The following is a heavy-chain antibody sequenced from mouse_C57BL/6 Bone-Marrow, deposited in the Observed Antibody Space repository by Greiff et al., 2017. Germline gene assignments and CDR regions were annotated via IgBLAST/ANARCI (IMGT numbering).Heavy chain of an antibody. Sequence: EVMLVESGEGLVKPGGSLKLSCAASGFTFSSYAMSWVRQTPEKRLEWVAYISSGGDYIYYADTVKGRFPISRANARHTLYLQMSSLKSEDTAMYYCTRDMTTVRSGDWYFDVWGTGTTVTVSS. D-gene: IGHD1-1*01. V-gene: IGHV5-9-1*02. J-gene: IGHJ1*03. CDR1: GFTFSSYA. CDR3: TRDMTTVRSGDWYFDV. CDR2: ISSGGDYI.